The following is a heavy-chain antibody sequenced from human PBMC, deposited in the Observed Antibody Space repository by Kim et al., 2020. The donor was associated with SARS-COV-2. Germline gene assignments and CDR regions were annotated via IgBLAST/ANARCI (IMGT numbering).Heavy chain of an antibody. V-gene: IGHV1-69*13. J-gene: IGHJ1*01. CDR3: ARERERTFWAQRAEYFQH. CDR2: IIPIFGTA. Sequence: SVKVSCKASGGTFSSYAISWVRQAPGQGLEWMGGIIPIFGTANYAQKFQGRVTITADESTSTAYMELSSLRSEDTAVYYCARERERTFWAQRAEYFQHWGQGTLVTVSS. D-gene: IGHD3-16*01. CDR1: GGTFSSYA.